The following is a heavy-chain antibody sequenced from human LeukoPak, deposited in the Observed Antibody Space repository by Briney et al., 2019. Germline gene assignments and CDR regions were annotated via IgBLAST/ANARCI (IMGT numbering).Heavy chain of an antibody. CDR3: ARRPYYDILTGYYGYYYYYMDV. CDR2: INHSGST. J-gene: IGHJ6*03. Sequence: PSETLSPTCAVYGGSFSGYYWSWIRQPPGKGLEWIGEINHSGSTNYNPSLKSRATISVDTSKNQFSLKLSSVTAADTAVYYCARRPYYDILTGYYGYYYYYMDVWGKGTTVTISS. D-gene: IGHD3-9*01. V-gene: IGHV4-34*01. CDR1: GGSFSGYY.